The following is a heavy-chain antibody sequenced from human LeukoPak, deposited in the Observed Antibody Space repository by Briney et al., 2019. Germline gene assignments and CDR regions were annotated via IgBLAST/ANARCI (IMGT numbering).Heavy chain of an antibody. CDR2: IIPIFGTA. CDR1: GYTFTSYG. V-gene: IGHV1-69*13. J-gene: IGHJ4*02. CDR3: ARGGGYYDSSGYTQPYYFDY. Sequence: ASVKVSCKASGYTFTSYGISWVRQAPGQGLEWMGGIIPIFGTANYAQKFQGRVTITADESTSTAYMELSSLRSEDTAVYYCARGGGYYDSSGYTQPYYFDYWGQGTLVTVSS. D-gene: IGHD3-22*01.